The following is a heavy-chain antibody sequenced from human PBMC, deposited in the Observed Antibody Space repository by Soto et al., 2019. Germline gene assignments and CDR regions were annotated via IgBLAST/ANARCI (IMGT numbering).Heavy chain of an antibody. Sequence: GGSLRLSCAASGFTFSDYYMSWIRHAPGKGLEWVSYISSSSSYTNYADSVKGRFTISRDNAKNSLYLQMNSLRAEDTAVYYCARDLAYCGGDCPSAEYFQHWGQGTLVTVSS. D-gene: IGHD2-21*02. CDR3: ARDLAYCGGDCPSAEYFQH. J-gene: IGHJ1*01. CDR1: GFTFSDYY. CDR2: ISSSSSYT. V-gene: IGHV3-11*06.